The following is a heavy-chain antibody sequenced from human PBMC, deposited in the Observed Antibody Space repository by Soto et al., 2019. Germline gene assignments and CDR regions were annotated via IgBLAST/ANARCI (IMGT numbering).Heavy chain of an antibody. J-gene: IGHJ5*02. CDR2: IIPILGIA. CDR3: ARDDGGVITWDNWFDP. Sequence: QVQLVQSGAEVKKPGSSVKVSCKASGGTFSSYTISWVRQAPGQGLEWMGRIIPILGIANYAQKFQGRVTITADKSTSTAYMELSSLRSEDTAVYYCARDDGGVITWDNWFDPWGKGTLVTVSS. D-gene: IGHD3-10*01. CDR1: GGTFSSYT. V-gene: IGHV1-69*08.